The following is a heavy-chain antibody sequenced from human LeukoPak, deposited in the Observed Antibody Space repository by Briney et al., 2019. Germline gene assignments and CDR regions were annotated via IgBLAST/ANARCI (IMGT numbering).Heavy chain of an antibody. V-gene: IGHV4-34*01. CDR2: INHSGST. CDR3: AGNYYGSGSYYSEDRY. D-gene: IGHD3-10*01. CDR1: GGSFSGYY. Sequence: SETLSLICAVYGGSFSGYYWSWIRQPPGKGLEWIGEINHSGSTNYNPSLKSRVTISVDTSKNQFSLKLSSVTAADTAVYYCAGNYYGSGSYYSEDRYWGQGTLVTVSS. J-gene: IGHJ4*02.